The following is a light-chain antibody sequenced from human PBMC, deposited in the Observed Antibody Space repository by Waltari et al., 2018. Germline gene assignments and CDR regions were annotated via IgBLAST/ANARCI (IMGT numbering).Light chain of an antibody. Sequence: DIQMTQSPSSLSASVGDRVTITCRASQGIRNYLAWYQQKPGKVPKLLIYAASTLQSGVPSRFSGSGSGTDFTLIISSLQPEDVATYYCQKYNSAPPGFAFGPGTKVDIK. CDR1: QGIRNY. J-gene: IGKJ3*01. CDR2: AAS. CDR3: QKYNSAPPGFA. V-gene: IGKV1-27*01.